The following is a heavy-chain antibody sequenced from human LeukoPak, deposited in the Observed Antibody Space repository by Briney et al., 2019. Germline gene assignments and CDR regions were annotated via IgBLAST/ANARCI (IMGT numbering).Heavy chain of an antibody. V-gene: IGHV3-23*01. CDR3: ARSHSPRPGIAVAGYGGYFDY. J-gene: IGHJ4*02. D-gene: IGHD6-19*01. CDR2: ISPSGGVT. CDR1: GFTFRTSA. Sequence: GGSLRLSCAASGFTFRTSALYWVRQAPGKGLEWVSTISPSGGVTFYSDSVRGRFTISRDYSKDTLFLQMNSLRAEDTAVYYCARSHSPRPGIAVAGYGGYFDYWGQGTLVTVSS.